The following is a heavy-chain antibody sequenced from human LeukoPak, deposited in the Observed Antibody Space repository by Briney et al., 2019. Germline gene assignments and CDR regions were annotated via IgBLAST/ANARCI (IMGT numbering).Heavy chain of an antibody. D-gene: IGHD3-3*01. CDR3: AREPVVGYDFWSGYYTGEDDY. J-gene: IGHJ4*02. CDR2: IKQDGSEK. Sequence: PGASLRLSCAASGFTFSSYWMGWVRQAPGKGLEWVANIKQDGSEKYYVDSVKGRFTISRDNAKNSLYLQMNSLRAEDTAVYYCAREPVVGYDFWSGYYTGEDDYWGQGTLVTVSS. CDR1: GFTFSSYW. V-gene: IGHV3-7*01.